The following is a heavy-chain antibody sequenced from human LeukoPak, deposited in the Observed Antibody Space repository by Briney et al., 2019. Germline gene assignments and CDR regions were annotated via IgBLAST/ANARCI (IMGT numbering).Heavy chain of an antibody. Sequence: SETLSLTCTVSGGSISSYYWTWIRQPPGKGLEWIGYIYYSGSTNYNPSLKSRVTISVDTSKNQFSLKLSSVTAADTAVYYCARDRVPEGFDYWAREPWSPSPQ. D-gene: IGHD2-2*01. J-gene: IGHJ4*02. CDR3: ARDRVPEGFDY. V-gene: IGHV4-59*01. CDR1: GGSISSYY. CDR2: IYYSGST.